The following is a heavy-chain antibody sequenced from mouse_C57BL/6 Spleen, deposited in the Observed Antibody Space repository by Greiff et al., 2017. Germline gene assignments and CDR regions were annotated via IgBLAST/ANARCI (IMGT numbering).Heavy chain of an antibody. J-gene: IGHJ3*01. Sequence: EVQRVESGTVLARPGASVKMSCKTSGYTFTSYWMHWVKQRPGQGLEWIGAIYPGNSDTSYNQKFKGKAKLTAVTSASTAYMELSSLTNEDSAVYYCTNSHYYGSSWFAYWGQGTLVTVSA. CDR1: GYTFTSYW. CDR3: TNSHYYGSSWFAY. CDR2: IYPGNSDT. V-gene: IGHV1-5*01. D-gene: IGHD1-1*01.